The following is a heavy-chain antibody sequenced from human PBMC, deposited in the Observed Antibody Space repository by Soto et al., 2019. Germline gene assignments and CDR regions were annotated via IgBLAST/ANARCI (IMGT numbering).Heavy chain of an antibody. CDR3: VRQRNTVITQAYFYY. Sequence: SETLSLTCTVSGGSVTNSSYYWGWIRQSPGKGLEWIGSVYYRGRSYSKSSVKSRVTISVDTSKNQFSLNLNSVTASDTAVYFCVRQRNTVITQAYFYYWGPGAPVTVSS. J-gene: IGHJ4*02. CDR1: GGSVTNSSYY. D-gene: IGHD1-20*01. V-gene: IGHV4-39*01. CDR2: VYYRGRS.